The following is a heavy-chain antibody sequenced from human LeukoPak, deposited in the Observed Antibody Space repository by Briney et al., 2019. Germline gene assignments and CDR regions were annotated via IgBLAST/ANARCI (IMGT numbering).Heavy chain of an antibody. CDR1: GFTFSSYA. CDR3: AKGPTMTAVTTVFDY. D-gene: IGHD4-17*01. V-gene: IGHV3-23*01. J-gene: IGHJ4*02. CDR2: ISGSGGST. Sequence: PGGSLRLSCAASGFTFSSYAMSWVRQAPGKGLEWVSAISGSGGSTYYADSVKGRFTISRDNSNNTLYLQMNSLRAEDTAVYYCAKGPTMTAVTTVFDYWGQGTLVTVSS.